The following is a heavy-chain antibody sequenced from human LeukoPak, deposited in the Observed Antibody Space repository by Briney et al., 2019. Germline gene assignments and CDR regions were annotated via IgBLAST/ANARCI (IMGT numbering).Heavy chain of an antibody. V-gene: IGHV3-48*04. Sequence: GGSLRLSCAASGFTFSDYNIYWIREAPGKALEWVSYISSSSSTIYYADSVKGRFTISRDNAKNSLYLQMNSLRAEDTAVYYCARGGYSTVRGVIPFDYWGQGTLVTVSS. CDR3: ARGGYSTVRGVIPFDY. J-gene: IGHJ4*02. CDR1: GFTFSDYN. CDR2: ISSSSSTI. D-gene: IGHD3-10*01.